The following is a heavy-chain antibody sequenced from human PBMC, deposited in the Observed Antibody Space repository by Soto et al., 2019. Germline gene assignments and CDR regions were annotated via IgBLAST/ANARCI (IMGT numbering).Heavy chain of an antibody. D-gene: IGHD3-9*01. CDR2: IYYSGST. J-gene: IGHJ3*02. CDR3: ARFIILSVNDGDTNAFYI. CDR1: GGSISSYY. Sequence: SETLSLTCTVSGGSISSYYWSWIRQPPGKGLEWIGYIYYSGSTNYNPSLKSRVTISVDTSKNQFSLKLSSVTAADTAVYYCARFIILSVNDGDTNAFYIWCQGKVVTVSS. V-gene: IGHV4-59*01.